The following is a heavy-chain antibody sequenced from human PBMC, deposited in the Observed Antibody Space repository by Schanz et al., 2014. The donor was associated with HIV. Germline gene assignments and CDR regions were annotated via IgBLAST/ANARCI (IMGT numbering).Heavy chain of an antibody. J-gene: IGHJ4*02. D-gene: IGHD6-13*01. CDR3: ARRVWMLPDC. Sequence: EVQLLESGGGLVQPGGSLRLSCAASGFTFNSYWMSWVRQAPGKELEWVANIKQDGNERYYVDSVKGRFTISRDNAKNSVYLQMNSLRVEDTAVYYCARRVWMLPDCWGQGTLVSVSS. V-gene: IGHV3-7*01. CDR1: GFTFNSYW. CDR2: IKQDGNER.